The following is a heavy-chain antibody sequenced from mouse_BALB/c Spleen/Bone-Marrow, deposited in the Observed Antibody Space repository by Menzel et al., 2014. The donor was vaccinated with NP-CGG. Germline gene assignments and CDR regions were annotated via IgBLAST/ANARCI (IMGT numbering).Heavy chain of an antibody. CDR2: INPSTGYT. CDR3: ARHEGGGYFDY. D-gene: IGHD1-1*02. Sequence: QVQLQQSGAELAKPGASVKMSCKASGYTFTSYWMQWVKQRPGQGLEWIGYINPSTGYTEYNQKFKDKATLTADKSSSTVYMELSRLTSEDSAVYFCARHEGGGYFDYWGQGTTLTVSS. V-gene: IGHV1-7*01. J-gene: IGHJ2*01. CDR1: GYTFTSYW.